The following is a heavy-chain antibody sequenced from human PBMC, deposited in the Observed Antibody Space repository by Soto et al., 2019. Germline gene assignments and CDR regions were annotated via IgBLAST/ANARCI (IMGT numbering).Heavy chain of an antibody. J-gene: IGHJ5*02. Sequence: PGGSLRLSCAASGFTFSSYSMNWVRQAPGKGLEWVSSISSSSSYIYYADSVKGRFTISRDNAKNSLYLQMNSLRAEDTAVYYCARDRHSSSWFDPWGQGTLVTVSS. CDR3: ARDRHSSSWFDP. CDR2: ISSSSSYI. V-gene: IGHV3-21*01. CDR1: GFTFSSYS. D-gene: IGHD6-13*01.